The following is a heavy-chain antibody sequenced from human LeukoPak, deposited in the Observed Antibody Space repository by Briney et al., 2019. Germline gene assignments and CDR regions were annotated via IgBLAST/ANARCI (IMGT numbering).Heavy chain of an antibody. CDR1: GGTFSSYA. CDR2: IIPIFGTA. Sequence: SVKVSCKASGGTFSSYAISWVRQAPGQGLEWMGGIIPIFGTANYAQKFQGRVTITVDKSTGTAYMELSSLRSEDTAVYYCASKNYDFWSGYGDNDAFDIWGQGTMVTVSS. J-gene: IGHJ3*02. V-gene: IGHV1-69*06. CDR3: ASKNYDFWSGYGDNDAFDI. D-gene: IGHD3-3*01.